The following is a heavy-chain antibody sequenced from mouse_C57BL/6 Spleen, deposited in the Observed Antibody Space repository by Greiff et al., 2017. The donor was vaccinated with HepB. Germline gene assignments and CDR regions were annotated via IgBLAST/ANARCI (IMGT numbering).Heavy chain of an antibody. Sequence: QVQLQQPGAELVKPGASVKLSCKASGYTFTSYWMHWVKQRPGQGLEWIGMIHPNSGSTNYNEKFKGKATLTADKSSSTAYMELRSLTSEDSAVYFCAREYYGSAAYWGQGTLVTVSA. CDR2: IHPNSGST. V-gene: IGHV1-64*01. CDR1: GYTFTSYW. J-gene: IGHJ3*01. CDR3: AREYYGSAAY. D-gene: IGHD1-1*01.